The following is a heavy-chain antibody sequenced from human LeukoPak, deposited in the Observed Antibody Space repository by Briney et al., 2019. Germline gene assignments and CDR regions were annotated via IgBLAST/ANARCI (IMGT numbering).Heavy chain of an antibody. D-gene: IGHD2-2*02. CDR1: GFLLSTSGLG. CDR3: ARGYCSSTSCYTFDI. V-gene: IGHV2-5*01. Sequence: SGPTLVNPTQTLTLTCTFSGFLLSTSGLGVGWIRQPPGKALGWLALIYWNDDKRDSPSLKSRLTITKDTSKNQVVLTMTNMDPVDTATYYCARGYCSSTSCYTFDIWGQGTMVTVSS. J-gene: IGHJ3*02. CDR2: IYWNDDK.